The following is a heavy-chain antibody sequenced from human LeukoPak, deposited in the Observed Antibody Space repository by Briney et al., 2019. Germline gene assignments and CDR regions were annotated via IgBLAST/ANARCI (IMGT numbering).Heavy chain of an antibody. J-gene: IGHJ1*01. D-gene: IGHD6-6*01. V-gene: IGHV4-59*01. CDR1: GGSISIYY. CDR2: IYHSGST. CDR3: ARGGAARLHFQN. Sequence: SSETLSLTCTVSGGSISIYYWNWIRQPPGKGLEWIGYIYHSGSTNYNPSLQSRVTISVDTSKNQFSLNLNSVTAADTAVYYCARGGAARLHFQNWGQGTLVTVSS.